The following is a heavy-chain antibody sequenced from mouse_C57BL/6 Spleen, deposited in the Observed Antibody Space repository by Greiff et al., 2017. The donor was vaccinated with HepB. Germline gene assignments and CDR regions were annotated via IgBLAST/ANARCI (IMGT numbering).Heavy chain of an antibody. V-gene: IGHV5-17*01. CDR3: AREASTTVDAMDY. J-gene: IGHJ4*01. CDR1: GFTFSDYG. Sequence: EVMLVESGGGLVKPGGSLKLSCAASGFTFSDYGMHWVRQAPEKGLEWVAYISSGSSTIYYADTVKGRFTISRDNAKNTLFLQMTSLRSEDTAMYYCAREASTTVDAMDYWGQGTSVTVSS. D-gene: IGHD1-1*01. CDR2: ISSGSSTI.